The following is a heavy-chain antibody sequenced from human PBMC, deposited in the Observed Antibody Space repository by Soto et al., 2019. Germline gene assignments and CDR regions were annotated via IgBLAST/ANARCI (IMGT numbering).Heavy chain of an antibody. D-gene: IGHD2-21*02. J-gene: IGHJ6*02. Sequence: GGSLRLSCKVPGFTFSMYSMSWVRQSPGKELEWVAKIPQDGVDGHYADSVKGRFIISRDNGKNSLHLQLNNLRAEDTAVYYCARDHLILPAHDFFYGSDVWGRGATVTVSS. CDR3: ARDHLILPAHDFFYGSDV. CDR2: IPQDGVDG. CDR1: GFTFSMYS. V-gene: IGHV3-7*03.